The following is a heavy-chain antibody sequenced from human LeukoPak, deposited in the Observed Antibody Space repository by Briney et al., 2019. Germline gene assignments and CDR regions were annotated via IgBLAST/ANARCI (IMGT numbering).Heavy chain of an antibody. CDR1: GYTFTGYY. CDR3: ASGARYCGGDSCYGPFGY. J-gene: IGHJ4*02. D-gene: IGHD2-15*01. CDR2: INPNSGGT. V-gene: IGHV1-2*02. Sequence: ASVKVSCKASGYTFTGYYLHWVRQAPGQGLEWRGWINPNSGGTNYAQKFQGRVTMTRDTSITTAYMELSRLRSDDAALYYCASGARYCGGDSCYGPFGYSGQGTLVTVSS.